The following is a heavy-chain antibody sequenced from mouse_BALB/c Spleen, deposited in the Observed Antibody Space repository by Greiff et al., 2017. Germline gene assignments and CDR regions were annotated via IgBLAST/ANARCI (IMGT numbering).Heavy chain of an antibody. CDR1: GFSLTGYG. CDR2: IWSGGST. J-gene: IGHJ4*01. D-gene: IGHD3-3*01. V-gene: IGHV2-2*02. Sequence: VQVQQSGPGLVQPSHSLSITCTASGFSLTGYGVHWVRQSPGKGLEWLGVIWSGGSTDYYATFISSLSISKANSKCQVFFKMDNLQANNTAIYYCARGGRGGMEYWGQGTSVTVSS. CDR3: ARGGRGGMEY.